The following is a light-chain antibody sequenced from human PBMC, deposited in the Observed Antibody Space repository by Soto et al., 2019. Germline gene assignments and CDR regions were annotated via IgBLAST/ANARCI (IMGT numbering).Light chain of an antibody. CDR3: GAWDDSLNGYV. J-gene: IGLJ1*01. Sequence: QSVLTQPPSASGTPGQWVTISCSESSSNIGSKSVNWYQQLPGTAPKLLIYSNSQRPSGVPDRFSGSKSGTSASLAISGLQSVDEADYYCGAWDDSLNGYVFGTGTKVTVL. CDR1: SSNIGSKS. CDR2: SNS. V-gene: IGLV1-44*01.